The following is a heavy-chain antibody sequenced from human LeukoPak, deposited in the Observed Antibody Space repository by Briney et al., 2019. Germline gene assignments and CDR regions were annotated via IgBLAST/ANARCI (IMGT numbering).Heavy chain of an antibody. CDR3: AKEAALYSSSQNYYFDY. D-gene: IGHD6-13*01. Sequence: GGSLRLSCAASGFTFRNYAMSWVRQAPGKGLEWVSAISGSGGSTYYADSVKGRFTISRDNSKNTLYLQMNSLRAEDTAVYYCAKEAALYSSSQNYYFDYWGQGTLVTVSS. CDR2: ISGSGGST. V-gene: IGHV3-23*01. CDR1: GFTFRNYA. J-gene: IGHJ4*02.